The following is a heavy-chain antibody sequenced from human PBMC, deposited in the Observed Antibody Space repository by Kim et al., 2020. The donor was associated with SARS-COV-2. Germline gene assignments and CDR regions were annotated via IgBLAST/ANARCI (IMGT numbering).Heavy chain of an antibody. CDR3: ARDHGIALAGYYYYYGM. V-gene: IGHV3-30*04. Sequence: GGSLRLSCAASGFTFSSYAMHWVRQAPGKGLEWVAVISYDGSNKYYVDSVKGRFTISRDNSKNTLYLQMNSLRAEDTAVYYCARDHGIALAGYYYYYGM. J-gene: IGHJ6*01. CDR2: ISYDGSNK. D-gene: IGHD6-19*01. CDR1: GFTFSSYA.